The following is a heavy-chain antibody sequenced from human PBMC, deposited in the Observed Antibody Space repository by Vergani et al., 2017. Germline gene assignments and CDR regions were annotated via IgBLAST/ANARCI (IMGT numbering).Heavy chain of an antibody. CDR3: ARDRGFDYYDSRFEY. CDR2: IHFSGRT. Sequence: QVQLQEWGAGLLKTSETLSLTCGVSGGSFSDYYWSWIRQPPGKGLEWIGYIHFSGRTYYNPSLQSRVSMSVDTSKSQFFLKLNSVTAADTAVYYCARDRGFDYYDSRFEYWGQGTLVTVSS. CDR1: GGSFSDYY. J-gene: IGHJ4*02. V-gene: IGHV4-30-4*01. D-gene: IGHD3-22*01.